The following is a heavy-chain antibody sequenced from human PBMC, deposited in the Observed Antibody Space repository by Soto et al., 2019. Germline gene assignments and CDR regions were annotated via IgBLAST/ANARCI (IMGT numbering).Heavy chain of an antibody. J-gene: IGHJ4*02. CDR2: IYPGDSDT. CDR1: GYSFTSYW. D-gene: IGHD1-26*01. CDR3: ATILVGAKNNKYYFDY. Sequence: PGDSLKISCKGSGYSFTSYWIGWVRQMPGKGLEWMGIIYPGDSDTRYSPSFQGQVTISADKSISTAYLQWSSLKASDTAMYYCATILVGAKNNKYYFDYWGQGTLVTVSS. V-gene: IGHV5-51*01.